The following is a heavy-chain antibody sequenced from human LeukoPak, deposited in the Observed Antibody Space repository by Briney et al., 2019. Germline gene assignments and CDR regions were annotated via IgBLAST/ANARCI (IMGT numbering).Heavy chain of an antibody. CDR1: GFTFSSYA. J-gene: IGHJ4*02. CDR2: ISGSGGNT. V-gene: IGHV3-23*01. D-gene: IGHD6-19*01. Sequence: GGSLRLSCAASGFTFSSYAMSWVRQAPGKGLEWVSGISGSGGNTYYADSVKGRFTISRDDSKNTLYLQMNSLRAEDTALYYCAKDGAVAGTTPYYFDHWGQGTLVTVSS. CDR3: AKDGAVAGTTPYYFDH.